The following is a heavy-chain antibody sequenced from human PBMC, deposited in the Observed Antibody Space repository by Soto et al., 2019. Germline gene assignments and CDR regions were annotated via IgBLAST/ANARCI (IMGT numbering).Heavy chain of an antibody. CDR3: AKEEQWQSPAFDY. CDR1: GFTFSSYG. CDR2: ISYDGSNK. Sequence: HPGGSLRLSCAASGFTFSSYGMHWVRQAPGKGLEWVAVISYDGSNKYYADSVKGRFTISRDNSKNTLYLQMNSLRAEDTAVYYCAKEEQWQSPAFDYWGQGT. V-gene: IGHV3-30*18. D-gene: IGHD6-19*01. J-gene: IGHJ4*02.